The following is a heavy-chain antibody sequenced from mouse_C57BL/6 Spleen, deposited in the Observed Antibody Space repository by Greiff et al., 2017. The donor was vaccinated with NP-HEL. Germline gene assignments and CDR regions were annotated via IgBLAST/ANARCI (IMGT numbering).Heavy chain of an antibody. CDR1: GYTFTSYW. V-gene: IGHV1-55*01. Sequence: QVQLQQSGAELVKPGASVKMSCKASGYTFTSYWITWVKQRPGQGLEWIGDIYPGSGSTNYNEKFKSKATLTVDTSSSTAYMQLSSLTSEDSAVYYCARRANWDDYAMDYWGQGTSVTVSS. D-gene: IGHD4-1*01. CDR3: ARRANWDDYAMDY. J-gene: IGHJ4*01. CDR2: IYPGSGST.